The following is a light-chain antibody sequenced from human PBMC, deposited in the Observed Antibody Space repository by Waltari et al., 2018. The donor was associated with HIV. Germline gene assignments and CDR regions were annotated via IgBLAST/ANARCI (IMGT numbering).Light chain of an antibody. Sequence: ELVLTQSPDTLSLSPGERAALPCRASQSVSSNYLAWYQQKPGQAPRLLIYGASSRATGIPDSFSGSGSGTDFTLTISRLEPEDFAVYYCQQYGSSPYTFGQGTKLEIK. CDR3: QQYGSSPYT. V-gene: IGKV3-20*01. J-gene: IGKJ2*01. CDR1: QSVSSNY. CDR2: GAS.